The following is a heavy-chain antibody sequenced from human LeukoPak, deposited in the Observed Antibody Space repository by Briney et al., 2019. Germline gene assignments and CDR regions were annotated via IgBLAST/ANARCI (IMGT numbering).Heavy chain of an antibody. CDR3: ARDHWGSLDY. Sequence: SETLSLTCAVSGASVSSDGYAWSWIRLPPGKGLEWIGYHGNSNYNPSLKSRVTISLDTSKNQFSLKLTSVTAADTAIYYCARDHWGSLDYWGQGALVTVSS. V-gene: IGHV4-61*08. D-gene: IGHD7-27*01. CDR2: HGNS. J-gene: IGHJ4*02. CDR1: GASVSSDGYA.